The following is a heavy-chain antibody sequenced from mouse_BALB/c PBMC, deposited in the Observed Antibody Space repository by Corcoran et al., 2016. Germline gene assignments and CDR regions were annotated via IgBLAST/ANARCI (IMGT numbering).Heavy chain of an antibody. CDR2: IDPANGNT. V-gene: IGHV14-3*02. D-gene: IGHD1-2*01. CDR3: ARVLRPNYSVDY. Sequence: EVQLQQSGAALVKPGASVTLSCTASGFNIKDTYMHWVKQRPEQGLEWIGRIDPANGNTKYDPKFQGKATITADTSSNTAYLQLSSLTSEDTAVYYCARVLRPNYSVDYWGQGSSVTVSS. CDR1: GFNIKDTY. J-gene: IGHJ4*01.